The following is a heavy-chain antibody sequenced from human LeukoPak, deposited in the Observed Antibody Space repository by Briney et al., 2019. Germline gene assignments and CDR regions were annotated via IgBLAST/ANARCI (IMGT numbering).Heavy chain of an antibody. D-gene: IGHD4-17*01. Sequence: GASVKVSCKASGYTFTSYGISWVRQAPGQGLEWMGWISAYNGNTNYAQKLQGRVTMTTDTSTSTAYMELRSLRSDDTAVYYCARDWNDYGDYYYYGMDVWGQGTTVTASS. V-gene: IGHV1-18*01. CDR3: ARDWNDYGDYYYYGMDV. J-gene: IGHJ6*02. CDR2: ISAYNGNT. CDR1: GYTFTSYG.